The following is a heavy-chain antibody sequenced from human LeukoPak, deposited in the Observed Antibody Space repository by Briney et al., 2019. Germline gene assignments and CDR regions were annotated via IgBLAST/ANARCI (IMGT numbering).Heavy chain of an antibody. CDR3: ARKVAFDI. CDR1: GFNLSDYY. J-gene: IGHJ3*02. V-gene: IGHV3-11*01. Sequence: PGGSLRLSCAASGFNLSDYYMSWIRQAPGKGLEWVAYIDSYGTTIYYADSVKGRFTVSRDSTKNSLYLQMNSLRVEDTAVYYCARKVAFDIWGQGTMVTVSS. CDR2: IDSYGTTI.